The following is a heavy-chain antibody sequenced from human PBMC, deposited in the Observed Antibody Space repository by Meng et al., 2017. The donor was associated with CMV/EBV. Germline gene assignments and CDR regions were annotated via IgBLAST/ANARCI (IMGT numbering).Heavy chain of an antibody. J-gene: IGHJ6*02. CDR1: GGTFSSYA. CDR3: ARDLYYDFWSGYYPVYYYYGMDV. CDR2: IIPIFGTA. D-gene: IGHD3-3*01. V-gene: IGHV1-69*05. Sequence: SVKVSCKASGGTFSSYAISWVRQAPGQGLEWMGGIIPIFGTANYAQKFQGRVTITTDESTSTAYMELSSLRSEDTAVYYCARDLYYDFWSGYYPVYYYYGMDVWGQGTTVTVSS.